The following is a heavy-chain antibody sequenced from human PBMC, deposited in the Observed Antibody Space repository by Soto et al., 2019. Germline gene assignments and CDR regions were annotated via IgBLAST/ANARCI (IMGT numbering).Heavy chain of an antibody. CDR3: ARDLLQRLPLYYYYGMDV. D-gene: IGHD2-21*02. J-gene: IGHJ6*02. Sequence: QVQLVESGGGVVQPGRSLRLSCAASGFTFSSYGMHWVRQAPGKGLEWVAVIWYDGSNKYYADSVKGRFTISRDNSKNTLYLQMNSLRAEDTAVYYCARDLLQRLPLYYYYGMDVRGQGTTVTVSS. CDR2: IWYDGSNK. CDR1: GFTFSSYG. V-gene: IGHV3-33*01.